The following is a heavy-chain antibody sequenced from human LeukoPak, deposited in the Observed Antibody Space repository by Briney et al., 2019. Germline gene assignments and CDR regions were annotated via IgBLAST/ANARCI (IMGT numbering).Heavy chain of an antibody. V-gene: IGHV3-21*01. J-gene: IGHJ6*03. CDR3: ARDPYSGNYGNYYYYYMDV. CDR2: ITSSGTYI. Sequence: GGSLRLSCAASGSTFSSYWMSWVRQAPGKALEWVSSITSSGTYIFYADSVKGRFTISRDNAKNSLYLQMNSLGPEDTAVYYCARDPYSGNYGNYYYYYMDVWGKGTTVTISS. D-gene: IGHD1-26*01. CDR1: GSTFSSYW.